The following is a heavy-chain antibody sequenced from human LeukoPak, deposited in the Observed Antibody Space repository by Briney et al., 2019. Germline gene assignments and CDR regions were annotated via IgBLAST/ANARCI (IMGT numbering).Heavy chain of an antibody. CDR2: IKQDGSEK. D-gene: IGHD1-26*01. CDR3: ARDEGGSYDYAPVANY. CDR1: GFTFSSYW. J-gene: IGHJ4*02. Sequence: PGESLRLSCPASGFTFSSYWMSWVRQAPGKGLEWVANIKQDGSEKYYVDSVKGRFTISRDNAKNSLYLQMNSLRAEDPAVYYCARDEGGSYDYAPVANYWGQGTLVTVSS. V-gene: IGHV3-7*01.